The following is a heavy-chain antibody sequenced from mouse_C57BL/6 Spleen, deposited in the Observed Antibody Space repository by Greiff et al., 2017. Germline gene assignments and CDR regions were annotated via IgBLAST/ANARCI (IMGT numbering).Heavy chain of an antibody. CDR1: GYTFTSYW. CDR2: IDPSDSYT. Sequence: QVQLKQPGAELVMPGASVKLSCKASGYTFTSYWMHWVKQRPGQGLEWIGEIDPSDSYTNYNQKFKGKTTLTVDKSSSTAYMQLSSLTSEDAAVYYCARGYDYDVRFAYWGQGTLVTVSA. D-gene: IGHD2-4*01. CDR3: ARGYDYDVRFAY. J-gene: IGHJ3*01. V-gene: IGHV1-69*01.